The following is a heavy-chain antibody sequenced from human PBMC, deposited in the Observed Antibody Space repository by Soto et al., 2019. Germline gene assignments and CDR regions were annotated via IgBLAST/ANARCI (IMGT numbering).Heavy chain of an antibody. Sequence: RLASAACGVSFNSYGMDWLLQAAGKGLEWVAVISYDGSNKYYADSVRGRFTISRDNSKNTLYLQMNSLRPEDTAVFYCAKERMEQYQLLPCFDNCGQRTLVTVSS. CDR1: GVSFNSYG. J-gene: IGHJ4*02. V-gene: IGHV3-30*18. D-gene: IGHD2-2*01. CDR2: ISYDGSNK. CDR3: AKERMEQYQLLPCFDN.